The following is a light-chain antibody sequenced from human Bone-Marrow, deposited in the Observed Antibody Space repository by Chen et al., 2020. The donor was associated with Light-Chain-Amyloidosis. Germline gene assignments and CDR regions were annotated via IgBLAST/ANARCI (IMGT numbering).Light chain of an antibody. CDR3: SSYTITNTLV. J-gene: IGLJ1*01. CDR2: EVT. CDR1: SSDVGGDNH. Sequence: QSALTQPASVSGSPGQSITISCTGTSSDVGGDNHVSWYQQHPDKAPKLMIYEVTNRPSWVPARFSGSKSDTTASMTISGLQPADEADYFCSSYTITNTLVFGSGTRVPVL. V-gene: IGLV2-14*01.